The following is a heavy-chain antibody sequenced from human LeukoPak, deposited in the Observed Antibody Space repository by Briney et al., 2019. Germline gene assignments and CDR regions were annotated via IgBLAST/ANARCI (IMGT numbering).Heavy chain of an antibody. V-gene: IGHV3-48*04. Sequence: GGSLRLSCAATGFTFSTYWMNWVRQAPGKGLAWVSHISTSGNTIYYADSVKGRFTISRDNAKNSLYLQMNSLRAEDTAIYYCVGAGFDYWGQGTLVTVSS. CDR1: GFTFSTYW. CDR3: VGAGFDY. D-gene: IGHD3-10*01. J-gene: IGHJ4*02. CDR2: ISTSGNTI.